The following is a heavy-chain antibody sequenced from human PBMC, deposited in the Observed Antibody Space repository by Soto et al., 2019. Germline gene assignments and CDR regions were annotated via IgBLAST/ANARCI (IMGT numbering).Heavy chain of an antibody. V-gene: IGHV3-21*01. CDR3: AREIFEYSGSYDDAFDI. J-gene: IGHJ3*02. CDR1: GFTFSSYS. CDR2: ISSSSSYI. Sequence: GGSLRLSCAASGFTFSSYSMNWVRQAPGKGLEWVSSISSSSSYIYYTDSVKGRFTISRDNAKNSLYLQMNSLRAEDTAVYYCAREIFEYSGSYDDAFDIWGQGTMVTVSS. D-gene: IGHD1-26*01.